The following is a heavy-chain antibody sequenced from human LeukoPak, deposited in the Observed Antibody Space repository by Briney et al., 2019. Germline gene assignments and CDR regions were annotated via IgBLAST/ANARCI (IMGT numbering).Heavy chain of an antibody. J-gene: IGHJ4*02. V-gene: IGHV4-31*03. CDR3: ARDRSSGPFDY. CDR1: GGSTSGGGYY. D-gene: IGHD3-22*01. Sequence: PSETLSLTCTVSGGSTSGGGYYWSWIRQHPGKGLEWIGYIYYSGSTYYNPSLKSRVTISVDTSKNQFSLKLSSVTAADTAVYYCARDRSSGPFDYWGQGTLVTVSS. CDR2: IYYSGST.